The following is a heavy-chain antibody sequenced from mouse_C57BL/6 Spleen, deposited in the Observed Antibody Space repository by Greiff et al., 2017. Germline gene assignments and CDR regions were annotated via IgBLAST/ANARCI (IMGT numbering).Heavy chain of an antibody. D-gene: IGHD1-2*01. CDR2: ISSGSSTI. V-gene: IGHV5-17*01. Sequence: DVHLVESGGGLVKPGGSLKLSCAASGFTFSDYGMHWVRQAPEKGLEWVAYISSGSSTIYYADTVKGRFTISRDNAKNTLCLQMTSLRSEDTAMYYCARGTTAGGDYFDYWGQGTTLTVSS. CDR3: ARGTTAGGDYFDY. CDR1: GFTFSDYG. J-gene: IGHJ2*01.